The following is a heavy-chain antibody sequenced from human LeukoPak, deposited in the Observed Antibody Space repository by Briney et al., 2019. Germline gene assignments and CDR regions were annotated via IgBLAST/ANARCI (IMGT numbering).Heavy chain of an antibody. Sequence: SETLSLTCTVSGGSISSYYWSWIWQPPGKGLEWIGYIYYSGSTNYNPSLKSRVTISVDTSMNQFSLKLSSVTAADTAVYYCARDQDYGGNLDAFDIWGQGTMVTVSS. CDR3: ARDQDYGGNLDAFDI. D-gene: IGHD4-23*01. V-gene: IGHV4-59*01. J-gene: IGHJ3*02. CDR1: GGSISSYY. CDR2: IYYSGST.